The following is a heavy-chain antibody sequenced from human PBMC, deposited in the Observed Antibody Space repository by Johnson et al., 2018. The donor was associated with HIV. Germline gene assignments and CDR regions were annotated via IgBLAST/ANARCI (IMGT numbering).Heavy chain of an antibody. D-gene: IGHD3-22*01. V-gene: IGHV3-11*04. CDR1: GFTFSDYY. CDR2: ISSSGSTI. Sequence: QVQLVESGGGLVKPGGSLRLSCAASGFTFSDYYMSWIRQAPGKGLAWVSYISSSGSTIYYADSVKGRFTISRDNSKNTLYLQMNSLRAEDTAVYYCATSLYYYDSSGFSFDAFDIWGQGTLVTVSS. J-gene: IGHJ3*02. CDR3: ATSLYYYDSSGFSFDAFDI.